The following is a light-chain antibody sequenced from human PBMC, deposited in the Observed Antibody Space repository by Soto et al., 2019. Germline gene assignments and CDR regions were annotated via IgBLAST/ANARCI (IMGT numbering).Light chain of an antibody. V-gene: IGKV1-9*01. CDR3: QQLTSYPLS. CDR1: QGISSY. J-gene: IGKJ4*01. Sequence: DIQMTHSPSTLSASVGDRVTITCRASQGISSYLVWYQQKPGKAPKFLIYAASTLQSGVPSRFSGSGSGTDFTLTISSLRPEDFTTYYCQQLTSYPLSFGGVSKVDIK. CDR2: AAS.